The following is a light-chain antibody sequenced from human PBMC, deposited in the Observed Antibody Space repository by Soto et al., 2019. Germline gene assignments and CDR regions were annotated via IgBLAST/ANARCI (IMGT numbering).Light chain of an antibody. CDR2: DAS. CDR3: QQRSNWPWT. CDR1: QSVSSY. Sequence: EIVLTQSPATLSLSPGERATLSCRASQSVSSYLAGYQQKPGQAPRLLLYDASNRATGIPARFSGSGSGTDFTLTISSLEPEDFAVYYCQQRSNWPWTFGQGTKVEIK. V-gene: IGKV3-11*01. J-gene: IGKJ1*01.